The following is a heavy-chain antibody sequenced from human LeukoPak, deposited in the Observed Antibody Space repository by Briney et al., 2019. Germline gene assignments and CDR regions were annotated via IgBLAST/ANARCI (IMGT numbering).Heavy chain of an antibody. V-gene: IGHV5-10-1*01. CDR1: GYTITNYW. Sequence: GESLKISCKGSGYTITNYWVTWVRPMPGKGLEWMGRIDPSDSYTNYSPSFQRHVTVSVDKSIGTAYLQWSSLKASDTAIYYCARRGSGGHWFDPWGQGPLVTVS. J-gene: IGHJ5*02. CDR2: IDPSDSYT. D-gene: IGHD6-19*01. CDR3: ARRGSGGHWFDP.